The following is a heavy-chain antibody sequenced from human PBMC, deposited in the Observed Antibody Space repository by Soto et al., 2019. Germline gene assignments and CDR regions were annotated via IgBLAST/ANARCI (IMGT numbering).Heavy chain of an antibody. CDR3: ARSVFP. V-gene: IGHV4-31*03. J-gene: IGHJ5*02. CDR2: IYYIGST. Sequence: QVQLQESGPGLVKPSQTLSLTCTVSGGSISSGGYYWNWIRQHPGKGLDWIGYIYYIGSTYYNPSLKRRVTISLYTSKNQFSLKLSSVTAADTAVYYCARSVFPWGQGTLVTVSS. CDR1: GGSISSGGYY.